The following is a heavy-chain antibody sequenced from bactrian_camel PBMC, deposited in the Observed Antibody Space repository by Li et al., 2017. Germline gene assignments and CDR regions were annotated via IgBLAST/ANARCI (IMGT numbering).Heavy chain of an antibody. CDR2: IESRGTT. CDR1: GDISSSSR. V-gene: IGHV3S53*01. D-gene: IGHD7*01. CDR3: AAVAEGRTVEGGVSLFCLFDSGY. Sequence: HVQLVESGGGSVQPGGSLRLSCAFSGDISSSSRMAWFRQFPGKGGREGVARIESRGTTEYLDSVKDRFTIFKDNAGKTLYLQMNNLRPEDTAMYYCAAVAEGRTVEGGVSLFCLFDSGYWGQGTQVTVS. J-gene: IGHJ6*01.